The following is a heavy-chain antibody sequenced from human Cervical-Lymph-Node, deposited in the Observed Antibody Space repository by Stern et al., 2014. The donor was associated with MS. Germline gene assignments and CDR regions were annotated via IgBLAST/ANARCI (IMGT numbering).Heavy chain of an antibody. V-gene: IGHV3-30*18. CDR3: AKDPRTGYYGDYGIDY. D-gene: IGHD4-17*01. J-gene: IGHJ4*02. Sequence: VQLVQSGGGVVQPGRSLRLSCAASGFTFSSYGMHWVRQAPGKGLEWVAVISYDGSNKYYADSVKGRFTISRDNSKNTLYLQMNSLRAEDTAVYYCAKDPRTGYYGDYGIDYWGQGTLVTVSS. CDR1: GFTFSSYG. CDR2: ISYDGSNK.